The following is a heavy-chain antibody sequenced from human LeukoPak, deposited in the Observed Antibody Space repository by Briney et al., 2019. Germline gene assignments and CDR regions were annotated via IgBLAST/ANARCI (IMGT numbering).Heavy chain of an antibody. Sequence: SVKVSCKASGGTFSSYTISWVRQAPGQGLEWMGRIIPILGIANYAQKFQGRVTITADKSTSTAYMELSSLRSEDTAVYYCATYSSSWAHYYGVDVWGQGTTVTVSS. D-gene: IGHD6-13*01. V-gene: IGHV1-69*02. J-gene: IGHJ6*02. CDR1: GGTFSSYT. CDR3: ATYSSSWAHYYGVDV. CDR2: IIPILGIA.